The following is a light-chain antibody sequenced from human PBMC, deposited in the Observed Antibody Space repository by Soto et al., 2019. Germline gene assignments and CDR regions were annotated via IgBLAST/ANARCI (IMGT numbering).Light chain of an antibody. V-gene: IGKV3-20*01. CDR3: QQYGSSLVT. CDR1: QSVSSTY. J-gene: IGKJ4*01. Sequence: EIVLTQSPGTLSLSPGERATLACRASQSVSSTYLAWYQQKPGLAPRLLIYGASSRATGIPDRFSGSGSGTDFTLTISRLEPEDSAVYYCQQYGSSLVTFGGGTKVEIK. CDR2: GAS.